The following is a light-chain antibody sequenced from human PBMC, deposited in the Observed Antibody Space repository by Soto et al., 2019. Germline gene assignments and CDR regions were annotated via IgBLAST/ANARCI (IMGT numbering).Light chain of an antibody. CDR3: QQSYTTSVT. J-gene: IGKJ1*01. V-gene: IGKV1-39*01. CDR1: QSISSY. CDR2: AAS. Sequence: DIQMTQSPSSLSASVGDRVTITCRARQSISSYLNWYQQKPGKAPKLLIYAASTLHRGVPSRFSGSGSRTDFTLTISSLQPEDFATYYCQQSYTTSVTFGQGTKVDIK.